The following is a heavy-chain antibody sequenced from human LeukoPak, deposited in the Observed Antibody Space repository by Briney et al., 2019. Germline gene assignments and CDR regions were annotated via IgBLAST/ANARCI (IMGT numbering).Heavy chain of an antibody. Sequence: SETLSLTCTVSGGSISSYYWSWIRQPPGKGLEWIGYIYYSGSTNYNPSLKSRVTISVDTSKNQFSPKLSSVTAADTAVYYCARSSSWQYYYYYMDVWGKGTTVTVSS. J-gene: IGHJ6*03. V-gene: IGHV4-59*01. CDR1: GGSISSYY. CDR2: IYYSGST. CDR3: ARSSSWQYYYYYMDV. D-gene: IGHD6-13*01.